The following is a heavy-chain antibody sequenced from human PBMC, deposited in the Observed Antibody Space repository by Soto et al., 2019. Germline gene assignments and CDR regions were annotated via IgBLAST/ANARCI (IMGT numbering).Heavy chain of an antibody. V-gene: IGHV1-46*01. CDR2: INPSGGST. D-gene: IGHD6-6*01. CDR1: GYTFTSYY. J-gene: IGHJ4*02. Sequence: ASVKVSCKASGYTFTSYYMHWVRQAPGQGLEWMGIINPSGGSTSYAQKFQGRVTMTRDTSTSTVYMELSSLRSEDTAVYYCERDLPIAARPDYFDYWGQGTLVTVSS. CDR3: ERDLPIAARPDYFDY.